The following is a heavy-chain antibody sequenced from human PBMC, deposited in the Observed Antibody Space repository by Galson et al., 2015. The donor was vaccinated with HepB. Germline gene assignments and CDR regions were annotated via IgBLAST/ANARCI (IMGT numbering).Heavy chain of an antibody. CDR2: INPSGGST. D-gene: IGHD2-15*01. J-gene: IGHJ6*02. CDR1: GYTFTSYY. CDR3: ARDVGYCSGGSCYSGSRGYYYYGMDV. Sequence: SVKVSCKASGYTFTSYYMHWVRQAPGQGLEWMGIINPSGGSTSYAQKLQGRVTMTRDTSTSTVYMELSSLRSEDTAVYYCARDVGYCSGGSCYSGSRGYYYYGMDVWGQGTTVTVSS. V-gene: IGHV1-46*04.